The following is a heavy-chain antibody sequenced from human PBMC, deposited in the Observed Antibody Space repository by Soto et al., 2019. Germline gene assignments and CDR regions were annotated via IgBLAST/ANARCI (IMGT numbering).Heavy chain of an antibody. J-gene: IGHJ5*02. Sequence: TLSLTCTVSGGSISSYYWSWIRQPPGKGLEWLALIYWDDDKRYSPSLKSRLTITKDTSKNQVVLTMTNMDPVDTATYYCAHRRGYCSGGSCYSIWFDPWGQGTLVTVS. CDR3: AHRRGYCSGGSCYSIWFDP. D-gene: IGHD2-15*01. V-gene: IGHV2-5*08. CDR2: IYWDDDK. CDR1: GGSISSYYW.